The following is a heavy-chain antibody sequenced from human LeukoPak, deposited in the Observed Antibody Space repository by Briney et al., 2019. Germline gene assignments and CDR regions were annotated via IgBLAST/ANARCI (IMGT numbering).Heavy chain of an antibody. CDR2: INPNSGDT. J-gene: IGHJ4*02. CDR3: ARDTRRDGYNYFDY. D-gene: IGHD5-24*01. Sequence: ASVKVSCKASGYARTDYYMHWVRQAPGQGLEWMGWINPNSGDTNYAQKFQGRVTMTRDTSISTAYMELSRLRSDDTAVYYCARDTRRDGYNYFDYWGQGTLVTVSS. CDR1: GYARTDYY. V-gene: IGHV1-2*02.